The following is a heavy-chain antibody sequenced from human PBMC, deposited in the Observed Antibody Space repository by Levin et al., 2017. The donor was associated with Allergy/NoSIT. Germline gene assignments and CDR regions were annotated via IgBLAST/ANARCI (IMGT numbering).Heavy chain of an antibody. CDR1: GFTFSSYG. Sequence: GGSLRLSCAASGFTFSSYGMHWVRQAPGKGLEWVAVISYDGSNKYYADSVKGRFTISRDNSKNTLYLQMNSLRAEDTAVYYCAPRRSGVFDYWGQGTLVTVSS. D-gene: IGHD2-15*01. J-gene: IGHJ4*02. CDR3: APRRSGVFDY. V-gene: IGHV3-30*03. CDR2: ISYDGSNK.